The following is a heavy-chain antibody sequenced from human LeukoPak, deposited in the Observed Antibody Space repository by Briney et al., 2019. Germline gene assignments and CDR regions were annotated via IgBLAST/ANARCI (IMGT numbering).Heavy chain of an antibody. CDR3: AAEYYDYGDYVGY. J-gene: IGHJ4*02. Sequence: SVKVSCKASVFTFTSSAMQWVRQARGQPLEWIGWIVVGSGNTNYAQKFQERVTITRDMSTSTAYMELSSLRSEDTAVYYCAAEYYDYGDYVGYWGQGTLVTVSS. CDR2: IVVGSGNT. CDR1: VFTFTSSA. V-gene: IGHV1-58*02. D-gene: IGHD4-17*01.